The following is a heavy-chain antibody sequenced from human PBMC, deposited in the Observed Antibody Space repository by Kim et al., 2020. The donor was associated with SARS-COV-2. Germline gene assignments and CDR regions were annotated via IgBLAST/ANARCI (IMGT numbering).Heavy chain of an antibody. D-gene: IGHD6-13*01. V-gene: IGHV1-3*01. CDR3: AKDTPFIAAAAPPLGY. J-gene: IGHJ4*02. CDR1: GYTFTSYA. Sequence: ASVKVSCKASGYTFTSYAMHWVRQAPGQRLEWMGWINAGNGNTKYSQKFQGRVTITRDTSASTAYMELSSLRSEDTAVYYCAKDTPFIAAAAPPLGYWGQGTMVTVSS. CDR2: INAGNGNT.